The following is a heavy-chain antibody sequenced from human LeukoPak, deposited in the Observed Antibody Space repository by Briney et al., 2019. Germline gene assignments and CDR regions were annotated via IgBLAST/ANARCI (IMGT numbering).Heavy chain of an antibody. D-gene: IGHD3-22*01. CDR3: ARRGYYDSRGWFDP. Sequence: SETLSLTCTVSGGSISSYYWSWIRQPAGKGLEWIGSIYYSGSTYYNPSLKSRVTISVDTSKNQFSLKLSSVTAADTAVYYCARRGYYDSRGWFDPWGQGTLVTVSS. J-gene: IGHJ5*02. CDR1: GGSISSYY. V-gene: IGHV4-59*05. CDR2: IYYSGST.